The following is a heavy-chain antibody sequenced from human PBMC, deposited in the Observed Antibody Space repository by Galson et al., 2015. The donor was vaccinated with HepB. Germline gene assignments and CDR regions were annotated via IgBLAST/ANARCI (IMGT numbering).Heavy chain of an antibody. Sequence: SLRLSCAASGFTFSSYAMSWVRQAPGKGLEWVSAISGSGGSTYYADSVKGRFTISRDNSKNTLYLQMNSLRAEDTAVYYCAKALLGGYSYGHVFDYWGQGTLVTVSS. J-gene: IGHJ4*02. CDR1: GFTFSSYA. V-gene: IGHV3-23*01. CDR2: ISGSGGST. D-gene: IGHD5-18*01. CDR3: AKALLGGYSYGHVFDY.